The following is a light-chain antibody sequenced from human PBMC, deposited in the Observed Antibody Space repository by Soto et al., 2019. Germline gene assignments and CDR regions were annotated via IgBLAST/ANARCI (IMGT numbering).Light chain of an antibody. CDR3: HQYSDWPYT. CDR1: QSVGGY. Sequence: EIVMTQSPVTLSVSPGERAALSCRASQSVGGYLAWYQQKPGQAPRLVIHGASTRATGIPPRFSGSGSGTEFTLTISSLQSEDLAVYYCHQYSDWPYTFGQGPKLEIK. V-gene: IGKV3-15*01. J-gene: IGKJ2*01. CDR2: GAS.